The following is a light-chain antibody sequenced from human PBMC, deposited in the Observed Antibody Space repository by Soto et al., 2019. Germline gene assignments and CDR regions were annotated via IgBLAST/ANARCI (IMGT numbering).Light chain of an antibody. Sequence: DIQLTQSPSFLSASVGDRVTITCRASQGISSYLAWSQQKPGKAPKLLIYAASTLQSGVPSRFSGSGSGTEFTLTISSLQPEDFATYYCQQLNSYPRVTFGQGTKLEIK. CDR2: AAS. J-gene: IGKJ2*01. CDR1: QGISSY. CDR3: QQLNSYPRVT. V-gene: IGKV1-9*01.